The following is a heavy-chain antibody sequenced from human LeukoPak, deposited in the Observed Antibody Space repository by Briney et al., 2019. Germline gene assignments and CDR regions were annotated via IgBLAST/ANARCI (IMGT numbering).Heavy chain of an antibody. CDR2: IYTSGST. CDR3: ARVSIAAAGGCWFDP. D-gene: IGHD6-13*01. Sequence: ETLSLTCTVSGGSISSYYWSWIRQPAGKGLEWIGRIYTSGSTNYNPSLKSRVTMSVDTSKNQFSLKLSSVTAADTAVYYCARVSIAAAGGCWFDPWGQGTLVTVSS. J-gene: IGHJ5*02. V-gene: IGHV4-4*07. CDR1: GGSISSYY.